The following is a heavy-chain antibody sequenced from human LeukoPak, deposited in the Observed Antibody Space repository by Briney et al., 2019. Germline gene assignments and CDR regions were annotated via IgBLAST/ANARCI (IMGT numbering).Heavy chain of an antibody. V-gene: IGHV4-38-2*02. CDR3: ARLATGFLPVLDY. J-gene: IGHJ4*02. CDR1: GYSISSDYY. Sequence: SETLSLTCTVSGYSISSDYYWGWIRQPPGKGLEWIGSIYHSGSTYYNPSLKSRVTISVDTSKNQFSLKLSSVTAADTAVYYCARLATGFLPVLDYWGQGTLVTVSS. CDR2: IYHSGST. D-gene: IGHD3-9*01.